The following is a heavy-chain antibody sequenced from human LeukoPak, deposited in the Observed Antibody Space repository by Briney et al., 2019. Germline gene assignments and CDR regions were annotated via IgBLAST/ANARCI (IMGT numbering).Heavy chain of an antibody. V-gene: IGHV1-2*02. CDR1: GYSFTAYN. Sequence: GASVKVSCKASGYSFTAYNIHWVRQAPGQGLEWMGWINPNSGGTRYAQKFQGRVTMTKDTSITTAYLELSRLTSDDTAVYYCATSVRSGYNWNRFDYWGQGTLVTVSS. CDR2: INPNSGGT. D-gene: IGHD3-3*01. CDR3: ATSVRSGYNWNRFDY. J-gene: IGHJ4*02.